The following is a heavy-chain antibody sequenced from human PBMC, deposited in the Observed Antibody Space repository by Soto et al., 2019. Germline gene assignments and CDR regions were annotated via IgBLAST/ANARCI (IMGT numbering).Heavy chain of an antibody. CDR3: ARIFSNRYYYYYYMDV. CDR1: GGFISSSSYY. Sequence: SETLSLTCTVSGGFISSSSYYWGWIRQPPGKGLEWIGSIYYSGSTYYNPSLKSRVTISVDTSKNQFSLKLSSVTAADTAVYYCARIFSNRYYYYYYMDVWGKGTTVTVSS. V-gene: IGHV4-39*01. J-gene: IGHJ6*03. D-gene: IGHD3-3*01. CDR2: IYYSGST.